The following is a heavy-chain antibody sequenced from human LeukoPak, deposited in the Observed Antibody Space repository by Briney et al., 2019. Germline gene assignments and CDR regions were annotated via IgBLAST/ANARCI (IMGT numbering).Heavy chain of an antibody. V-gene: IGHV4-34*01. CDR3: ARVPLAVAGTNAFDI. Sequence: SETLSLTCAVYGGSFSGYYWSWIRQPPGKGLEWIGEINHSGSTNYNPSLKSRVTISVDTSKNQFSLKLSSVTAADTAVYYCARVPLAVAGTNAFDIWGQGTMVTVSS. D-gene: IGHD6-19*01. CDR1: GGSFSGYY. CDR2: INHSGST. J-gene: IGHJ3*02.